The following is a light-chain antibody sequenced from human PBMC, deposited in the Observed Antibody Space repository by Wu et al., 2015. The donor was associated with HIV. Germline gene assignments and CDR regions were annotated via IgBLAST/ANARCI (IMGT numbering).Light chain of an antibody. CDR2: GAS. CDR1: QSVSSTY. J-gene: IGKJ4*01. Sequence: EIVLTQSPGTLSLSPGERATLSCRASQSVSSTYLGWYQQKPGQAPRLLMYGASIRATGIPERFIGSGSGTDFTLTISRLEPEDFAVYYCQQRSNWPPKLTFGGGTKVEIK. V-gene: IGKV3D-20*02. CDR3: QQRSNWPPKLT.